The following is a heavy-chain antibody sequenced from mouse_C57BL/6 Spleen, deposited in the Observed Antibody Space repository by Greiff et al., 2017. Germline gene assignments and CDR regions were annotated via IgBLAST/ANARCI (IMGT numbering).Heavy chain of an antibody. J-gene: IGHJ1*03. V-gene: IGHV1-54*01. Sequence: QVQLKESGAELVRPGTSVKVSCKASGYAFTNYLIAWVKQRPGQGLEWIGVINPGSGGTNYNEKFKGKATLTADKSSSTAYMQLSSLTSEDSAVYFCASSYYGSSYWYFDVWGTGTTVTISS. D-gene: IGHD1-1*01. CDR1: GYAFTNYL. CDR3: ASSYYGSSYWYFDV. CDR2: INPGSGGT.